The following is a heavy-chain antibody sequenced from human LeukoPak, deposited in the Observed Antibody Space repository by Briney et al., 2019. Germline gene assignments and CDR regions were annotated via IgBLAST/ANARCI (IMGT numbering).Heavy chain of an antibody. CDR2: IIPIFGTA. CDR1: GGTFSSYA. D-gene: IGHD3-3*01. J-gene: IGHJ4*02. V-gene: IGHV1-69*13. Sequence: SVKVSCKASGGTFSSYAISWVRQAPGRGLEWMGGIIPIFGTANYAQKFQGRVTITADESTSTAYMELSSLRSEDTAVYYCARGHYDFWSGYYFDYWGQGTLVTVSS. CDR3: ARGHYDFWSGYYFDY.